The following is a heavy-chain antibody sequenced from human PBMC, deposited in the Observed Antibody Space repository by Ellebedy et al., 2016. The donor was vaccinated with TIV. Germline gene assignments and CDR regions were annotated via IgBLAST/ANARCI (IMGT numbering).Heavy chain of an antibody. V-gene: IGHV1-18*01. Sequence: AASVKVSCKASGYTFTDYGISWVRQAPGQGLEWMGWINPYNGVTSNAQKLHGRVTMTSDTSTSTAYMELRSLRSDDTAVYYCATDGIRFLEWVYKYGLDVWGQGTTVTVSS. CDR2: INPYNGVT. D-gene: IGHD3-3*01. CDR1: GYTFTDYG. J-gene: IGHJ6*02. CDR3: ATDGIRFLEWVYKYGLDV.